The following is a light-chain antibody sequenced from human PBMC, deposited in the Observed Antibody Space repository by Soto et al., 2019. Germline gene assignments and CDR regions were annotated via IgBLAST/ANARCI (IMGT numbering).Light chain of an antibody. CDR1: QTISGW. J-gene: IGKJ1*01. Sequence: IKMSQSPSTLSASEGDTVTITCRASQTISGWLAWYQQRPGKAPNLLIFDASTLESGVPSRFSGSGSGTTFTLTISSLQSDDFATYYCLQYNGYYRTFGQGTKVDIK. V-gene: IGKV1-5*01. CDR3: LQYNGYYRT. CDR2: DAS.